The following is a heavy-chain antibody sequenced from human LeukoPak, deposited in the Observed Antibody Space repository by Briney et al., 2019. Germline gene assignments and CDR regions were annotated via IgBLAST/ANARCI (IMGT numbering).Heavy chain of an antibody. J-gene: IGHJ4*02. Sequence: GALVLSCAASGFTFRKAWMSRGREAPGKGVEWGGRIKSKTETETTDYPAPVNGRFTISRDDSKNTLYLQMNNLKTEDTAVYYCTTDIRPHGDLDYWGQGTLVTVSS. CDR2: IKSKTETETT. V-gene: IGHV3-15*01. CDR1: GFTFRKAW. CDR3: TTDIRPHGDLDY. D-gene: IGHD4-17*01.